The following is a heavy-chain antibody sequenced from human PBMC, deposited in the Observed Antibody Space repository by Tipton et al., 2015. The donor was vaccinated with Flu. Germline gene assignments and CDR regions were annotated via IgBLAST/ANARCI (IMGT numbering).Heavy chain of an antibody. V-gene: IGHV4-39*07. Sequence: GLVKPSETLSLTCTVSGGSVSSTSYYWSWVRQPPGKGLEWVGNSYHTGNTYYNPTLKSRVTISVDRSKNQFSLKLISVTAADTAVYYCARRDYSNYVSEPKNWFDPWGQGTLVTVSS. CDR2: SYHTGNT. J-gene: IGHJ5*02. CDR3: ARRDYSNYVSEPKNWFDP. CDR1: GGSVSSTSYY. D-gene: IGHD4-11*01.